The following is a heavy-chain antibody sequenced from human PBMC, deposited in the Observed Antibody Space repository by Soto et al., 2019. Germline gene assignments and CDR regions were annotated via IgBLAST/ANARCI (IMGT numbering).Heavy chain of an antibody. D-gene: IGHD2-2*01. V-gene: IGHV3-7*01. CDR2: IKQDGSEK. J-gene: IGHJ6*02. CDR3: ARTVVPAAIGYYYYGMDV. CDR1: GFTFSSYW. Sequence: GGSLRLSCAASGFTFSSYWMSWVRQAPGKGLEWVANIKQDGSEKYYVDSVKGRFTISRDNAKNSLYLQMNSLRAEDTAVYYCARTVVPAAIGYYYYGMDVWGQGTTVTVSS.